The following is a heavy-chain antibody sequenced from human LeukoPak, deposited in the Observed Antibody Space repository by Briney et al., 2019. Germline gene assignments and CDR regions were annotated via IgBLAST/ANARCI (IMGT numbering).Heavy chain of an antibody. V-gene: IGHV4-59*11. Sequence: PSETLSLTCSASGGSITDHYWSWIRQSPGKGLDYVGYFYFTGDTNYPSSVNRRVTILVDTSKNRFSLRLSSVTAADTALYYCARGRSDRFRSRGGFAFDLWGQGTFVTVSS. CDR2: FYFTGDT. CDR1: GGSITDHY. J-gene: IGHJ3*01. CDR3: ARGRSDRFRSRGGFAFDL. D-gene: IGHD3-16*02.